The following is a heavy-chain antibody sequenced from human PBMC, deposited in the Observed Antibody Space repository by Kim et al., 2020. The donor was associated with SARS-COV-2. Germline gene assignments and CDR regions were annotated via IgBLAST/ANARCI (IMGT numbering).Heavy chain of an antibody. CDR3: ARDPFPDSRPDPTPYYFDY. CDR1: GFTFSSYS. V-gene: IGHV3-48*02. J-gene: IGHJ4*02. CDR2: ISSSSSTI. Sequence: GGSLRLSCAASGFTFSSYSMNWVRQAPGKGLEWVSYISSSSSTIYYADSVKGRFTISRDNAKNSLYLQMNSLRDEDTAVYYCARDPFPDSRPDPTPYYFDYWGQGTLVTVSS. D-gene: IGHD6-6*01.